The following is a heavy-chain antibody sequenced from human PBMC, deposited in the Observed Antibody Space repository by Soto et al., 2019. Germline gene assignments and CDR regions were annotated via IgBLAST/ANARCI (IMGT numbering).Heavy chain of an antibody. CDR1: GYSFRYYW. CDR3: ARPDRYGYKTAFRI. D-gene: IGHD5-18*01. V-gene: IGHV5-51*01. J-gene: IGHJ1*01. Sequence: LGESLKISCKASGYSFRYYWIAWVRQMPGKGLEYVGHIYPDDSDTRYNPSFQGQVTISADTSLSTAFREGGSLEASDTAIYFCARPDRYGYKTAFRIWGQGTPVPVSS. CDR2: IYPDDSDT.